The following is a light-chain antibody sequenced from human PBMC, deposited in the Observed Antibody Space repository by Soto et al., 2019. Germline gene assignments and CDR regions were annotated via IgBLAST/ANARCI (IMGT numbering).Light chain of an antibody. CDR2: GAS. CDR3: QQYGSLSCT. CDR1: QNVDSNY. Sequence: EVGVSLSLCTVSVSPGERATLSCRASQNVDSNYLAWYQQKPGQAPRIIIFGASGRATGIPDRFSGSGSGTDFTLTISILEPEDVALYCCQQYGSLSCTFGQGTKLDI. V-gene: IGKV3-20*01. J-gene: IGKJ2*02.